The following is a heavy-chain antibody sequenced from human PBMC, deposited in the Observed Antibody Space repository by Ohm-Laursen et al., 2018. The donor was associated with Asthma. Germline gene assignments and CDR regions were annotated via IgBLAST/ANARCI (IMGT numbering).Heavy chain of an antibody. Sequence: SLRLSCAASGFTFSNAWMSWVRQAPGKGLEWVGRIKSKTDGGTTDYAAPVKGRFTISRDGSKNTLYLQMNSLKTEDTAVYYCPQSGSYWSAFDIWGQGTMVTVSS. V-gene: IGHV3-15*01. CDR3: PQSGSYWSAFDI. CDR1: GFTFSNAW. D-gene: IGHD1-26*01. J-gene: IGHJ3*02. CDR2: IKSKTDGGTT.